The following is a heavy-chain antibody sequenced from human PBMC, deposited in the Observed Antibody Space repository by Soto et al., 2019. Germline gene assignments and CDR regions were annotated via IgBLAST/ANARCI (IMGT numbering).Heavy chain of an antibody. J-gene: IGHJ3*02. Sequence: QVQLVQSGAEVKTPGASVNVSCHASGYTFTNYGINWVRQAPGQGLEWMAWISPYNGKIHHAPNVQGSLTMTTDTPTTTAYMELRSLRSDDTAVYYCARGGWNYGPGPFDIWGQGTLLTVSP. CDR1: GYTFTNYG. CDR2: ISPYNGKI. CDR3: ARGGWNYGPGPFDI. D-gene: IGHD1-7*01. V-gene: IGHV1-18*04.